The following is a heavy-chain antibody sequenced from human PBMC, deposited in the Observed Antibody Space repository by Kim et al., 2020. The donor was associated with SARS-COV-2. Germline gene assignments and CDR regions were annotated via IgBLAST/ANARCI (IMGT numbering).Heavy chain of an antibody. CDR1: GYTFTSYD. CDR2: MNPNSGNT. J-gene: IGHJ6*02. Sequence: ASVKVSCKASGYTFTSYDINWVRQATGQGLEWMGWMNPNSGNTGYAQKFQGRVTMTRNTSISTAYMELSSLRSEDTAVYYCARGGDLLRGYGDYYYYYGMDVWGQWTTVTVSS. V-gene: IGHV1-8*01. D-gene: IGHD4-17*01. CDR3: ARGGDLLRGYGDYYYYYGMDV.